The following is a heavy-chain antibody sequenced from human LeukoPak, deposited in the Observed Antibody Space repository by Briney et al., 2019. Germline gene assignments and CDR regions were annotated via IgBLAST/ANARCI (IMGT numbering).Heavy chain of an antibody. CDR3: ARDWYSSSWPLSI. CDR2: ISSSGSTI. J-gene: IGHJ3*02. CDR1: GFTFSDYY. V-gene: IGHV3-11*04. D-gene: IGHD6-13*01. Sequence: GGSLRLSCAASGFTFSDYYMSWIRQAPGKGLEWVSYISSSGSTIYYADSVKGRFTISRDNSKNTLYLQMNSLRAEDTAVYYCARDWYSSSWPLSIWGQGTMVTVSS.